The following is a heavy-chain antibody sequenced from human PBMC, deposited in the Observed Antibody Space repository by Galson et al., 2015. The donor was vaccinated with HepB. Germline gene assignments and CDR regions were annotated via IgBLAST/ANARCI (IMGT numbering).Heavy chain of an antibody. CDR2: ISSSSSTI. CDR1: GFTFSSYS. J-gene: IGHJ4*02. D-gene: IGHD1-26*01. V-gene: IGHV3-48*02. CDR3: ARDLVPSFPRPDPDF. Sequence: SLRLSCAASGFTFSSYSMNWVRQAPGKGLEWVSYISSSSSTIYYADSVKGRFTISRDNAKNSLYLQMNSLRDEDTAVYYCARDLVPSFPRPDPDFRGQGTLVTVSS.